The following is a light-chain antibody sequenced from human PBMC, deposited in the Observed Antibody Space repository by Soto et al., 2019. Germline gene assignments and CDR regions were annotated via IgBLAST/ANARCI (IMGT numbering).Light chain of an antibody. V-gene: IGKV1-39*01. Sequence: IQISQSPSTVSASVGDRVTITCRASRTSYNCLDWYQQKPGQAPKVLIYAASSLESGVPSRFSGSGSGTDFTLTISSLQPEDFATYYCQQGYSTVWTFGQGTKVDIK. CDR2: AAS. CDR1: RTSYNC. CDR3: QQGYSTVWT. J-gene: IGKJ1*01.